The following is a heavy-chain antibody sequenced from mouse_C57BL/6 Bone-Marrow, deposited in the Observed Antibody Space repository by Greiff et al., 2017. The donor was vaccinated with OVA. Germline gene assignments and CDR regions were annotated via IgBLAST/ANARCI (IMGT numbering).Heavy chain of an antibody. CDR1: GYTFTSYW. CDR3: ARRSTMVHYFDY. J-gene: IGHJ2*01. Sequence: QVQLQQPGAELVKPGASVKLSCKASGYTFTSYWMHWVKQRPGQGLEWIGMIHPNSGSTNYNEKFKGKATLTVDKSSSTAYMQRSSLTSEDSAVYYCARRSTMVHYFDYWGQGTTLTVSS. CDR2: IHPNSGST. V-gene: IGHV1-64*01. D-gene: IGHD2-1*01.